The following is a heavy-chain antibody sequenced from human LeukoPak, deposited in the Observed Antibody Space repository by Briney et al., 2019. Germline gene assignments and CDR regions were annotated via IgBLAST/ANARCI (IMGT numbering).Heavy chain of an antibody. Sequence: SETLSLTCTVSGGSISSSSYYWGWIRQPPGKGLEWIGSIYYSGSTYYNPSLKSRVTISVDTSKNQFSLKLSSVTAADTAVYYCARPYYDYGDYGFDYWGQGTLVTVSS. CDR2: IYYSGST. D-gene: IGHD4-17*01. CDR1: GGSISSSSYY. J-gene: IGHJ4*02. CDR3: ARPYYDYGDYGFDY. V-gene: IGHV4-39*07.